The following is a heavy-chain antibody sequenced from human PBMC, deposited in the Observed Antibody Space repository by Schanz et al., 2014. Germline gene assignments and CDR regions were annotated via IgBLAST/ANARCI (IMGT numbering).Heavy chain of an antibody. Sequence: QGHLVQSGAEVKEPGASVQVSCKASGYVFTAYYMHWVRQAPGQGLEWMGVTNPNGGAEFAQKFQGRISMTRDTSTTTFYMELSSLTSDDAAVYLCARDVGRPGHFWYFDLWGRGTLVTVSS. D-gene: IGHD1-1*01. CDR2: TNPNGGA. CDR3: ARDVGRPGHFWYFDL. V-gene: IGHV1-2*02. J-gene: IGHJ2*01. CDR1: GYVFTAYY.